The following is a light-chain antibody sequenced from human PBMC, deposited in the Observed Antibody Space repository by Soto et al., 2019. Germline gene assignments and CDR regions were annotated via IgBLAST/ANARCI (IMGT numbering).Light chain of an antibody. V-gene: IGLV1-47*02. J-gene: IGLJ3*02. CDR2: NSD. CDR3: AAWDDSLSGWV. Sequence: QAVVTQPPSASGTPGQRVTISCSGGSSNIGDYYVSWYQQLPGTAPKLLIYNSDQRPSGVPDRFSGSKSGTSASLAISGLRSEDEADYYCAAWDDSLSGWVFGGGTKLTVL. CDR1: SSNIGDYY.